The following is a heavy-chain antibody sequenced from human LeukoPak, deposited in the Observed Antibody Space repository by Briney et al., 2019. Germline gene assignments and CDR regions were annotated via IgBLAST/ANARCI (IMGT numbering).Heavy chain of an antibody. Sequence: PSESLSLTCIVSGGSVSSPASYWSWPREPPGRGLEGIGNVYYIRTTSYNSSLKRRVTISIHTAKTQCTLEVTSVTAADTAVYYCAKTTCSSPWFDPWGQGTLVTVSS. CDR1: GGSVSSPASY. J-gene: IGHJ5*02. CDR3: AKTTCSSPWFDP. V-gene: IGHV4-61*08. CDR2: VYYIRTT. D-gene: IGHD1-14*01.